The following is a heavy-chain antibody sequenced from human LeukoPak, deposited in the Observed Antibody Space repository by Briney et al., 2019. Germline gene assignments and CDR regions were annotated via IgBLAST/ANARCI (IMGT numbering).Heavy chain of an antibody. Sequence: SETLSLTCTVSGGSINSCYWSWIRQPPGKGLEWIGYIYYSGSTNYNPSLKSRVTISVDTSKNQFSLRLSSVTAADTAVYYCARVTGYMTEDYFDYWGQGTLITVSS. CDR3: ARVTGYMTEDYFDY. CDR2: IYYSGST. D-gene: IGHD6-13*01. CDR1: GGSINSCY. J-gene: IGHJ4*02. V-gene: IGHV4-59*01.